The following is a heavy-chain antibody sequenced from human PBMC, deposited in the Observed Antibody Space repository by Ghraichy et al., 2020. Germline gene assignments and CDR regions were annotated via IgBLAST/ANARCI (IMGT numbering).Heavy chain of an antibody. CDR1: GYTFTGYY. Sequence: ASVKVSCKASGYTFTGYYMHWVRQAPGQGLEWMGRINPNSGGTNYAQKFQGRVTMTRDTSISTAYMELSRLRSDDTAVYYCARGDYDYIWGRSDPFDYWGQGTLVTVSS. CDR3: ARGDYDYIWGRSDPFDY. D-gene: IGHD3-16*01. CDR2: INPNSGGT. J-gene: IGHJ4*02. V-gene: IGHV1-2*06.